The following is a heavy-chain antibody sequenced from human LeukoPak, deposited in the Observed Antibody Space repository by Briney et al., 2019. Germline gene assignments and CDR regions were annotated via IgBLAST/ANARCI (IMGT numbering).Heavy chain of an antibody. CDR2: IYYNGAT. J-gene: IGHJ5*02. CDR1: GGSISTYY. D-gene: IGHD2-15*01. Sequence: SETLSLTCTVSGGSISTYYWSWIRQPPGKGLEWIGYIYYNGATDYNPSLKSRVTISVDKSKDQFSLTLTSMTAADTAIYYCARYCSGGSCPSGGDNWFDPWGQGTLVTVSS. V-gene: IGHV4-59*12. CDR3: ARYCSGGSCPSGGDNWFDP.